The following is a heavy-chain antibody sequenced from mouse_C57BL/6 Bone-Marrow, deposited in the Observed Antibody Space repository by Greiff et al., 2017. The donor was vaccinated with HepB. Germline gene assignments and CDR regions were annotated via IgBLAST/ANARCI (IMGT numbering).Heavy chain of an antibody. D-gene: IGHD1-1*01. J-gene: IGHJ2*01. CDR3: ARDYGSSRYYFDY. V-gene: IGHV14-2*01. CDR1: GFNIKDYY. Sequence: VHVKQSGAELVKPGASVKLSCTASGFNIKDYYMHWVKQRTEQGLEWIGRIDPEDGETKYAPKFQGKATITADTSSTTAYLQLSSLTSEDTAVYYCARDYGSSRYYFDYWGQGTTLTVSS. CDR2: IDPEDGET.